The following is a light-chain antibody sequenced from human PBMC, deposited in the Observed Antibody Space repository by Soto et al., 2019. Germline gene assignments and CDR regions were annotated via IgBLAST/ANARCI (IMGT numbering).Light chain of an antibody. CDR3: GSYTSSSTLV. CDR2: DVS. J-gene: IGLJ2*01. Sequence: QSALTQPASVSGSPGQSITISCTGTSSDVGGYNYVSWYQQHAGKAPKLMIYDVSNRPSGVSNRFSGSKSGNTASLTISGLQAEDEADYYCGSYTSSSTLVFGGGTKLTVL. V-gene: IGLV2-14*01. CDR1: SSDVGGYNY.